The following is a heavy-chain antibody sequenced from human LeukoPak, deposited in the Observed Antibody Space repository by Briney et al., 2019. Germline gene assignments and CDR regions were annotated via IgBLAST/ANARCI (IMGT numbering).Heavy chain of an antibody. CDR1: GFTFSSYG. CDR3: ARLGDSSGYYDY. CDR2: IEQDGSEK. D-gene: IGHD3-22*01. V-gene: IGHV3-7*04. J-gene: IGHJ4*02. Sequence: RGSPCLSCAASGFTFSSYGMSSVRQAPGKGLEWVANIEQDGSEKYYVDSVKGRFTISRDNAKNSLYLQMNSLRAEDTAVYYCARLGDSSGYYDYWGQGTLVTVSS.